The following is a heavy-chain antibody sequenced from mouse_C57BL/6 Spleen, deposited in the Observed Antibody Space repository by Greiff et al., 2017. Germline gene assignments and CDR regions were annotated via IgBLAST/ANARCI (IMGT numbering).Heavy chain of an antibody. J-gene: IGHJ4*01. Sequence: EVKVVESGPGLAKPSQTLSLTCSVTGYSITSDYWNWIRKFPGNKLEYMGYISYSGSTYYNPSLKSRISITRDTSKNQYYLQLNSVTTEDTATYXCARSPFSNYDYAMDYWGKGTSVTVSS. V-gene: IGHV3-8*01. CDR3: ARSPFSNYDYAMDY. CDR2: ISYSGST. CDR1: GYSITSDY. D-gene: IGHD2-5*01.